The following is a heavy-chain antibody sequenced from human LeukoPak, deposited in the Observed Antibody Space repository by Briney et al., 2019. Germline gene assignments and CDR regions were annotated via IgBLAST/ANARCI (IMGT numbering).Heavy chain of an antibody. CDR1: GFTFSSYG. V-gene: IGHV3-30*03. D-gene: IGHD2-8*01. Sequence: PGGSLRLSCAASGFTFSSYGMHWVRQAPGKGLEWVAVISYDGSNKYYADSVKGRFTISRDNSKNTLYLQMNSLRAEDTAVYYCTRGGASTSYYWFYWGQGTLVTVSS. J-gene: IGHJ4*02. CDR2: ISYDGSNK. CDR3: TRGGASTSYYWFY.